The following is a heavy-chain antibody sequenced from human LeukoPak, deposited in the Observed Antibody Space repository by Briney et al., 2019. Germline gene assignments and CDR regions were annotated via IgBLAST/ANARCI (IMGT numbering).Heavy chain of an antibody. CDR1: GDSISSYY. Sequence: SETLSLTCSVSGDSISSYYWSWIRQPPGKGLECIAYMYYSGNTNYNPSLKSRVTMSVDTSKNQFSLRLNSVTAADTAVYYCARVVSSSWDYYYYMDVWGKGTTATISS. V-gene: IGHV4-59*01. CDR3: ARVVSSSWDYYYYMDV. CDR2: MYYSGNT. D-gene: IGHD6-13*01. J-gene: IGHJ6*03.